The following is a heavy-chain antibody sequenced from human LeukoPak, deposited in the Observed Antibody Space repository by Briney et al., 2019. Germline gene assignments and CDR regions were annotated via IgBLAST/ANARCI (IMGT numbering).Heavy chain of an antibody. J-gene: IGHJ4*02. Sequence: PSETLSLTCTVSGGSISSSSYYWGWIRQPPGKGLEWIGSIYYSGSTYYNPSLKSRVTISVDTSKNQFSLKLSSVTAADTAVYYCAKDREGIVVVPAATALDYWGQGTLVTVSS. CDR1: GGSISSSSYY. CDR3: AKDREGIVVVPAATALDY. CDR2: IYYSGST. D-gene: IGHD2-2*01. V-gene: IGHV4-39*07.